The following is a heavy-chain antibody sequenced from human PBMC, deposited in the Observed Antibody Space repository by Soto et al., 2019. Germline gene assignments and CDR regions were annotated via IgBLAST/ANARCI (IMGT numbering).Heavy chain of an antibody. CDR1: GLSLSTSGVA. D-gene: IGHD2-21*02. CDR3: IQSRCGGDCLQSYASHYYYGMDV. V-gene: IGHV2-5*02. CDR2: IYWDDNN. Sequence: SGPTLVNPTQTLTLTCTFSGLSLSTSGVAVGWIRQPPGKTLEWLALIYWDDNNRYSPSLKNRLTVTKDTSKNQVVLTMTNMDPVDTGTYYCIQSRCGGDCLQSYASHYYYGMDVWGQGTTVTVSS. J-gene: IGHJ6*02.